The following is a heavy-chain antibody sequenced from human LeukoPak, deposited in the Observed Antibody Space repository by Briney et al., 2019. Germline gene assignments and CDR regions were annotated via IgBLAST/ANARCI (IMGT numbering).Heavy chain of an antibody. V-gene: IGHV4-59*08. CDR2: IYYSGNT. J-gene: IGHJ6*02. D-gene: IGHD4-23*01. CDR1: GGSISSYY. CDR3: ARVNDYGGNYYYGMDV. Sequence: SETLSLTCTVSGGSISSYYWSWIRQPPGKGLEWIGYIYYSGNTNYNPSLKSRVTISVDTSKNQFSLKLSSVTAADTAVYYCARVNDYGGNYYYGMDVWGQGTTVTVSS.